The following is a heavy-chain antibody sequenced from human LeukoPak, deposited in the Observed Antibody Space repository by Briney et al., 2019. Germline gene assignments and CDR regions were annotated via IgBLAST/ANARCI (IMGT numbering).Heavy chain of an antibody. CDR1: GFTFSSYW. CDR2: IKSKSGGGTI. J-gene: IGHJ4*02. Sequence: GGSLRLSCAASGFTFSSYWMSWVRQAPGKGLEWVGRIKSKSGGGTIDYAAPVKGRFTISRDDSKNTLYLQMHSLTTEDTAVYYCATTRTYWGQGTLVTVSS. CDR3: ATTRTY. V-gene: IGHV3-15*01.